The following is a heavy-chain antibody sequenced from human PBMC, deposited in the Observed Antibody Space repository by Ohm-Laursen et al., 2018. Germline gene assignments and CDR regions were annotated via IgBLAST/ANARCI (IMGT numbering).Heavy chain of an antibody. CDR2: ISTTGSS. Sequence: TLSLTCTVSGGSVSSGSYYWTWIRQPAGKGLEWIGRISTTGSSNYNPSLKSRVTMSVDTSKNHFSLKLSSVTAADTAVYYCARDRGGWNFFDYWGRGTLVTVSS. CDR1: GGSVSSGSYY. V-gene: IGHV4-61*02. CDR3: ARDRGGWNFFDY. D-gene: IGHD6-19*01. J-gene: IGHJ4*02.